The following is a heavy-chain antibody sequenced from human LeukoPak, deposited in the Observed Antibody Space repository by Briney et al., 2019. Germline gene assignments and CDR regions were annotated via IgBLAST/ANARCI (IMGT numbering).Heavy chain of an antibody. D-gene: IGHD3-10*01. V-gene: IGHV3-48*03. Sequence: GGSLRLSCAASGFTFSSYEMNWVRQAPGKGLEWVSYISSSGSTIYYADSVKGRFTISKDNAKNSLYLQMNSLRAEATAVYYCARLTVRGVPFDYWGQGTLVTVSS. CDR3: ARLTVRGVPFDY. J-gene: IGHJ4*02. CDR1: GFTFSSYE. CDR2: ISSSGSTI.